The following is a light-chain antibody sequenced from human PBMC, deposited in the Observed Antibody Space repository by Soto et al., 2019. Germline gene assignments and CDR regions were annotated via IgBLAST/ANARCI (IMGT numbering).Light chain of an antibody. CDR1: QSVDIN. CDR3: QQRSNWPIT. CDR2: GAS. V-gene: IGKV3-15*01. J-gene: IGKJ5*01. Sequence: PGERATLSCRASQSVDINLAWYQQKPGQAPRLLIYGASTRATDMPGRFRGSGAGAEFTLTISSLQSEDSAVYYCQQRSNWPITFGQGTRLEIK.